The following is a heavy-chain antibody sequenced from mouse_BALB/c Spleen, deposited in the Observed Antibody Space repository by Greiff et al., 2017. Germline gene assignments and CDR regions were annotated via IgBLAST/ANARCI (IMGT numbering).Heavy chain of an antibody. D-gene: IGHD3-3*01. CDR2: ISSGGST. V-gene: IGHV5-6-5*01. CDR3: ARQVGDY. Sequence: EVQLQESGGGLVKPGGSLKLSCAASGFTFSSYAMSWVRQTPEKRLEWVASISSGGSTYYPDSVKGRFTISRDNARNILYLQMSSLRSEDTAMYYCARQVGDYWGQGTTLTVSS. CDR1: GFTFSSYA. J-gene: IGHJ2*01.